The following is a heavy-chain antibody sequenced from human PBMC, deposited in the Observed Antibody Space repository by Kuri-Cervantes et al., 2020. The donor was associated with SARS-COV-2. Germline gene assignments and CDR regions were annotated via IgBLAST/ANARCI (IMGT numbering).Heavy chain of an antibody. CDR3: ARECPESRYSSGWYYYYYYMDV. J-gene: IGHJ6*03. D-gene: IGHD6-19*01. CDR1: GVSVTGGTYY. Sequence: SETLSLTCAVSGVSVTGGTYYWAWIRQPAGKGLEWIGHLDTSGSTTYNPSLKSRVTISLDTSNNQVSLRLTSVTAADTAVYYCARECPESRYSSGWYYYYYYMDVWGKGTTVTVSS. V-gene: IGHV4-61*10. CDR2: LDTSGST.